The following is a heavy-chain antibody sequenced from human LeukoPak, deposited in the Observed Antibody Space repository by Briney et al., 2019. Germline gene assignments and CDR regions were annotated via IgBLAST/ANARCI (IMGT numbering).Heavy chain of an antibody. D-gene: IGHD1-26*01. Sequence: SETLSLTCTVSGGSVRSYYWSWIRHPPGGGLEWIAYIHNSGGTNYNPSLKSRVTISVDTSKNHFYLKLRSVTAADTAVYYCVRDWEGFNFDIWGQGTMVTVSS. J-gene: IGHJ3*02. V-gene: IGHV4-59*02. CDR1: GGSVRSYY. CDR3: VRDWEGFNFDI. CDR2: IHNSGGT.